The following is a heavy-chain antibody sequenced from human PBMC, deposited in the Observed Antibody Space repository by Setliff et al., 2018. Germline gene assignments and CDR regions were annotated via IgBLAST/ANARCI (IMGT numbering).Heavy chain of an antibody. CDR1: GYSISSGYY. Sequence: SETLSLTCAVSGYSISSGYYWGWIRQPPGKGLEWIGSIYHSGSTNYNPSLKSRVTISIDTSKNQFSLKLSSVTAADTAVYHCARGKTFFGAFIRAFDIWGQGRMVTVSS. D-gene: IGHD3-3*01. CDR3: ARGKTFFGAFIRAFDI. V-gene: IGHV4-38-2*01. CDR2: IYHSGST. J-gene: IGHJ3*02.